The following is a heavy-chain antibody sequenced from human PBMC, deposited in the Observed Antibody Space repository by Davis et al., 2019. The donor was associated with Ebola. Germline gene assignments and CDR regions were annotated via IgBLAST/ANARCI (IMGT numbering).Heavy chain of an antibody. CDR3: ARGLTWSSGWYGIWFDP. CDR2: IYYSGST. V-gene: IGHV4-31*03. Sequence: SETLSLTCTVSGGSISSGGYYWSWIRQHPGKGLEWIGYIYYSGSTYYNPSLKSRVTISVDTSKNQFSLKLSSVTAADTAVYYCARGLTWSSGWYGIWFDPWGQGTLVTVSS. CDR1: GGSISSGGYY. J-gene: IGHJ5*02. D-gene: IGHD6-19*01.